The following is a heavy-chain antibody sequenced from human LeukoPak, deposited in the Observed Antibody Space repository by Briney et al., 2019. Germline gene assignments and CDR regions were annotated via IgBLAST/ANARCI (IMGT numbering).Heavy chain of an antibody. CDR3: GKDRSIGTYYTFDH. D-gene: IGHD1-26*01. Sequence: GGSLRLSCAASGFTFSSYAMHWVRQAPGKGLEWVAVISYDGSNKYYADSVKGRFTVSRDNSNNRLYLQMSGLTAADTAVYYCGKDRSIGTYYTFDHWGQGTLVTVSS. V-gene: IGHV3-30*04. CDR1: GFTFSSYA. J-gene: IGHJ4*02. CDR2: ISYDGSNK.